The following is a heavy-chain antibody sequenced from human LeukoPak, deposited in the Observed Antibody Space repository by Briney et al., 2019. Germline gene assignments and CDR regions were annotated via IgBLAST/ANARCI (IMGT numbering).Heavy chain of an antibody. CDR3: AAESIVGATTESYVDY. V-gene: IGHV4-38-2*01. D-gene: IGHD1-26*01. J-gene: IGHJ4*02. Sequence: SETLSLTCAVSGYSISSGYYWGWIRQPPGKGLEWIGSIYHSGSTYYNPSLKSRVTISVDTSKNQLSLKLSSVTAADTAVYYCAAESIVGATTESYVDYWGQGTLVTVSS. CDR1: GYSISSGYY. CDR2: IYHSGST.